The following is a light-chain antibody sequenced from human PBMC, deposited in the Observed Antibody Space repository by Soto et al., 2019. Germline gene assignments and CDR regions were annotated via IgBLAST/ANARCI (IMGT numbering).Light chain of an antibody. CDR3: QKHGHGPRT. CDR2: EAS. CDR1: QSVSTY. V-gene: IGKV3-11*01. Sequence: EVVLTQSPATMSLYPGEGATISCRASQSVSTYLGWYQQKPGQAPRLLIFEASTRATGIPARISGSGSGTDFTLTISSLEPEDFAVYYCQKHGHGPRTFGQGTKVEMK. J-gene: IGKJ1*01.